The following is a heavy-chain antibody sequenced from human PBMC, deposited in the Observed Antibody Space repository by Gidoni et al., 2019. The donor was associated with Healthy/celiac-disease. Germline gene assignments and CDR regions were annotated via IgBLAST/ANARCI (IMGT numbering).Heavy chain of an antibody. CDR2: TRNKADSYTT. CDR1: GFTFRDNY. CDR3: AREILYYDFWSGYHNYFDY. J-gene: IGHJ4*02. D-gene: IGHD3-3*01. Sequence: EVQLVESGGGLVQPGGSLRLSCAASGFTFRDNYMAWVRQAPGKGLDRVVRTRNKADSYTTEYAASMKGRYTISRDDSKNSLYLQMSSLKTEDTAVYYCAREILYYDFWSGYHNYFDYWGQGTLVTVSS. V-gene: IGHV3-72*01.